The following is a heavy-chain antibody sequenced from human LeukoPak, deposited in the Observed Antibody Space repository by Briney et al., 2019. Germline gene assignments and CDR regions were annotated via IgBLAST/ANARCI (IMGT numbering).Heavy chain of an antibody. CDR2: IYHSGTT. Sequence: SGTLSLTCTVSGGSIRSSNWWGWVRQSPGKGLECIGEIYHSGTTNYNPSLKSRVTISVDKSMNHFSLKLNSVTAADTAVYYCARAFLVGYSPEEYFFDYWGQGTLVTVSS. J-gene: IGHJ4*02. CDR3: ARAFLVGYSPEEYFFDY. CDR1: GGSIRSSNW. V-gene: IGHV4-4*02. D-gene: IGHD2-15*01.